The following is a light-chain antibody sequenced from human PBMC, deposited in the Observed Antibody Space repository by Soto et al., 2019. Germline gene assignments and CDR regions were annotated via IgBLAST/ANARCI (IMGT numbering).Light chain of an antibody. Sequence: EIVLTQSPGTLSLSPGDRATLSCRASQSVSSNYLAWYQQKPGQAPRLLIYGASSRATGIPDRFSGSGSGTDFTLTISRLEPADFVVYYYQQYDSSPRTFGQGTKLEIK. CDR2: GAS. V-gene: IGKV3-20*01. CDR1: QSVSSNY. J-gene: IGKJ1*01. CDR3: QQYDSSPRT.